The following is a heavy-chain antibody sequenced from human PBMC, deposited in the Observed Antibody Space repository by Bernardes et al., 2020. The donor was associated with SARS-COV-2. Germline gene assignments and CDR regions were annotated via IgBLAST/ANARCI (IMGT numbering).Heavy chain of an antibody. D-gene: IGHD2-21*02. J-gene: IGHJ6*02. CDR1: GYTLTELS. CDR3: ATAPPILASDFQYYYYGMDV. V-gene: IGHV1-24*01. CDR2: FDPEDGET. Sequence: ASVKVSCKVSGYTLTELSMHWVRQAPGKGLEWMGGFDPEDGETIYAQKFQGRVTMTEDTSTDTAYMELSSLRSEDTAVYYCATAPPILASDFQYYYYGMDVWGQGTTVTVSS.